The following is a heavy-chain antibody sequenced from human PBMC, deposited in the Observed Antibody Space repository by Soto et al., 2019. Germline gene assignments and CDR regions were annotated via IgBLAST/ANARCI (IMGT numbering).Heavy chain of an antibody. CDR1: GGYISSSD. CDR2: IYDSGST. Sequence: ASETLSLTCPVSGGYISSSDVSWIRTPPGKGLEWIGYIYDSGSTYYNPSLKSRVTISVDTSKNQFSLKLSPVTAADTAVYYCARDNGYSYGYTLDHWGQGTLVTVSS. J-gene: IGHJ4*02. D-gene: IGHD5-18*01. CDR3: ARDNGYSYGYTLDH. V-gene: IGHV4-59*01.